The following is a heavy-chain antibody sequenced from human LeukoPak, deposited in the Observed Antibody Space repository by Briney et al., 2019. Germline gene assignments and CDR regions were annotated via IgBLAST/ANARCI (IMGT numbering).Heavy chain of an antibody. CDR1: GFTFSSYA. J-gene: IGHJ6*03. D-gene: IGHD5/OR15-5a*01. V-gene: IGHV3-23*01. Sequence: GGSLRLSCAASGFTFSSYAMSWVRQAPGKGLECVSGISESGGSTHYADSVRGRFTISRDNSKNTLYLQMNSLRAEDTAVYYCAKHPPSTRHYYYYMDVWGKGTTVTVSS. CDR3: AKHPPSTRHYYYYMDV. CDR2: ISESGGST.